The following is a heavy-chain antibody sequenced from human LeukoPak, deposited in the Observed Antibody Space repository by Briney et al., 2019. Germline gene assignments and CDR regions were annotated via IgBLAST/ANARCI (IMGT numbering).Heavy chain of an antibody. Sequence: VASVKVSCKASGGTFSSYAISWVRQAPGQGLEWMGGIIPIFGTANYAQKFQGRVTITADKSTSTAYMELSSLRSEDTAVYCCARAGYSGYDWYYYYYMDVWGKGTTVTVSS. CDR3: ARAGYSGYDWYYYYYMDV. CDR2: IIPIFGTA. D-gene: IGHD5-12*01. J-gene: IGHJ6*03. CDR1: GGTFSSYA. V-gene: IGHV1-69*06.